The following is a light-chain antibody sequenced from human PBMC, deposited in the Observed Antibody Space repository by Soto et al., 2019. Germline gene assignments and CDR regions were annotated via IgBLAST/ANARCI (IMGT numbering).Light chain of an antibody. V-gene: IGKV3D-15*01. CDR2: GAS. CDR1: QSVSSN. J-gene: IGKJ1*01. CDR3: QHYDNWT. Sequence: VVTQSPAALSLSPGERATLSCRASQSVSSNLAWYQQKPGQAPRLLIYGASTRATGIPARFSGSGSGTEFTLTISSLQSEDCAVYYCQHYDNWTFGQGTKV.